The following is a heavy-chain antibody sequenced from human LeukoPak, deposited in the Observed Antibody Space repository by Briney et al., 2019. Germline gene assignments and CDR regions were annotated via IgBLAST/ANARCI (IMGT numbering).Heavy chain of an antibody. V-gene: IGHV4-31*03. CDR1: GASISSGGYY. J-gene: IGHJ1*01. CDR2: ISYSGGH. CDR3: ARGPHCSSTSCYSEYFHH. Sequence: SEPLFLPCTVSGASISSGGYYWSWIRQHPGKGLEWNGYISYSGGHYFNPYLKSRVTISLDTSRNQLSLKLSSVTAAETAVYYCARGPHCSSTSCYSEYFHHWGQGTLVTVSS. D-gene: IGHD2-2*01.